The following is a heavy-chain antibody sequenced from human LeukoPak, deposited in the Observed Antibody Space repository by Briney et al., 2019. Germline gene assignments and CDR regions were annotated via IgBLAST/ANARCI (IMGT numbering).Heavy chain of an antibody. CDR2: VNLQGST. D-gene: IGHD5-24*01. CDR1: GGSISNTNW. J-gene: IGHJ5*02. CDR3: ARRLLATAGSVAWCDP. V-gene: IGHV4-4*02. Sequence: SETLSLTCGVSGGSISNTNWWTWFRQPPGKGLEWIGEVNLQGSTNYNPSLKSRVAISVDTSKNQFSLKLSSVTAADTAVYYCARRLLATAGSVAWCDPGGQGTLVNVSS.